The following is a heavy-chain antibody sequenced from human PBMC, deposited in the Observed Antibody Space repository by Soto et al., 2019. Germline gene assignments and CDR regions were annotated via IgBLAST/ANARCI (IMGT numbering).Heavy chain of an antibody. Sequence: QVQLVQSGAEVKNPGASVKVSCKASGDIFTSCDINWVRQATGQGLEWIGWMNPSGDTGHAQNFQGRVTLSRDTSINTAYMELSSLRSDDTAIYYCARYIFGRGFAVWGQGTVVTVSS. D-gene: IGHD3-9*01. CDR3: ARYIFGRGFAV. V-gene: IGHV1-8*01. J-gene: IGHJ3*01. CDR2: MNPSGDT. CDR1: GDIFTSCD.